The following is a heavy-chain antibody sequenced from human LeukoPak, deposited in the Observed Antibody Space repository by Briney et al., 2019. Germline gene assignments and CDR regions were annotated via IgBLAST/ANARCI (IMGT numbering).Heavy chain of an antibody. J-gene: IGHJ4*02. CDR2: INPDSGDT. V-gene: IGHV1-2*06. Sequence: VASVKVSCKASGDTFTGYYIHWVRQAPGQGLEWMGRINPDSGDTNFAQKFQGRVTMTRDTSNSTAYMELSRLESDDTAVYYCARPFNSAWYYFDYWGQGTLVTVSS. CDR3: ARPFNSAWYYFDY. D-gene: IGHD6-19*01. CDR1: GDTFTGYY.